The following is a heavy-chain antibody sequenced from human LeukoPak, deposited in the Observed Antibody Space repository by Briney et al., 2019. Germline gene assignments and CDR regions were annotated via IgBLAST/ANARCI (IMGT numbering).Heavy chain of an antibody. D-gene: IGHD3-10*01. J-gene: IGHJ3*02. V-gene: IGHV4-34*01. Sequence: SETLSLTCAVYGGSFRGYYWTWIRQPPGKGLEWIGEINHSGSTNYTPSLKSRVTISVDTSKNQFSLKLSSVTAADTAVYYCKRFGELDAFYIWGQGTMVTVSS. CDR3: KRFGELDAFYI. CDR2: INHSGST. CDR1: GGSFRGYY.